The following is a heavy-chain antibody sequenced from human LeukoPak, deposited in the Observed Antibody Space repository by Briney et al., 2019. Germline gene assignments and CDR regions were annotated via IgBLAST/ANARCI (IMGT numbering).Heavy chain of an antibody. Sequence: GGSLRLSCAAFGFTFSTFRMNWVRQAPGKGLEWLSSISSSSTYRFYADSVRGRFTISRDNAKNSLYLQMNSLRAEDTAVYYCARQDPFYYFMDVWGKGTTVTVFS. CDR3: ARQDPFYYFMDV. J-gene: IGHJ6*03. CDR2: ISSSSTYR. V-gene: IGHV3-21*01. CDR1: GFTFSTFR.